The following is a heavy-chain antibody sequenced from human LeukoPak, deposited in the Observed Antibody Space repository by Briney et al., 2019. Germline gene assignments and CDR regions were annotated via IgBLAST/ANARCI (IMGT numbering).Heavy chain of an antibody. V-gene: IGHV3-30*02. Sequence: GGSLRLSCAASGFTFSSYGMHWVRQAPGKGLEWVAFIRYDGSNKYYADSVKGRFTISRDNSKNTLYLQMNSLRAEDTAVYYCARDARLYGDYSYHWFDPWGQGNLVTVSS. CDR2: IRYDGSNK. CDR3: ARDARLYGDYSYHWFDP. CDR1: GFTFSSYG. D-gene: IGHD4-17*01. J-gene: IGHJ5*02.